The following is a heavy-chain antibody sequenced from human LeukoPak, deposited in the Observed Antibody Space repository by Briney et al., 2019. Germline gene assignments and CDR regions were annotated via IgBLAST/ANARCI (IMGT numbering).Heavy chain of an antibody. V-gene: IGHV4-38-2*01. D-gene: IGHD6-13*01. CDR3: ARPVYSSSWYASFDY. Sequence: GSLRLSCAASGFTFSSYAMSWIRQPPGKGLEWIGSIYHSGSTYYNPSLKSRVTISVDTSKNQFSLKLSAVTAADTAVYYCARPVYSSSWYASFDYWGQGTLVTVSS. CDR1: GFTFSSYA. J-gene: IGHJ4*02. CDR2: IYHSGST.